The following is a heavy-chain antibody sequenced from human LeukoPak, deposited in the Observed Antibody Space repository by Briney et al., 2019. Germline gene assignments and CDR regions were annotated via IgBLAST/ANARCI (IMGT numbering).Heavy chain of an antibody. V-gene: IGHV1-69*13. D-gene: IGHD1-1*01. CDR1: GYTFTSNG. Sequence: SVKVSCKASGYTFTSNGISWVRQAPGQGLEWMGGIIPIFGTANYAQKFQGRVTITADESTSTAYMELSSLRSEDTAVYYCARELEPPDSFDYWGQGTLVTVSS. J-gene: IGHJ4*02. CDR3: ARELEPPDSFDY. CDR2: IIPIFGTA.